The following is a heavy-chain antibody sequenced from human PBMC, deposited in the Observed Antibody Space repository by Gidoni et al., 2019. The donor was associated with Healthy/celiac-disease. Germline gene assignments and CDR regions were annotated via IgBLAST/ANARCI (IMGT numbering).Heavy chain of an antibody. D-gene: IGHD4-17*01. CDR1: GFTFSSYS. J-gene: IGHJ4*02. V-gene: IGHV3-48*01. CDR3: ARAHGDYTEGSFDY. CDR2: ISSSSSTI. Sequence: EVQLVESGGGVVQPGGSLRLSCAASGFTFSSYSMNWVRQAPGKGLEWFSYISSSSSTIYYADSVKGRFTISRDNAKNSLYLQMNSLRAEDTAVYYCARAHGDYTEGSFDYWGQGTLVTVSS.